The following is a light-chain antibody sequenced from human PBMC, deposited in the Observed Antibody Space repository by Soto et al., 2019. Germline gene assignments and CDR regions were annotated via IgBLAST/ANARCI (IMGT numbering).Light chain of an antibody. CDR3: SSYTSSNTVV. CDR2: EVS. Sequence: QSALTQPASVSGSPGQSITISCTGTSSDVGGYNYVSWYQQHPGKAPKLMIYEVSNRPSGVSNRFSGSKSGNTASLTISGLQAEDEADYYGSSYTSSNTVVFGGGTKLTVL. V-gene: IGLV2-14*01. J-gene: IGLJ2*01. CDR1: SSDVGGYNY.